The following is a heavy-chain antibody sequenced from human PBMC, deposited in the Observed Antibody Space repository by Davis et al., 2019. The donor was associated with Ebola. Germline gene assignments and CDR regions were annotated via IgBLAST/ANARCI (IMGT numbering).Heavy chain of an antibody. CDR1: GGTFSSYA. CDR2: IIPIFGTA. V-gene: IGHV1-69*06. D-gene: IGHD1-7*01. Sequence: SVKVSCKASGGTFSSYAISWVRQAPGQGLEWMGGIIPIFGTANYAQKFQGRVTITADKSTSTAYMELSSLRSEDTAVYYCARDGVTGTTVFDYWGQGTLVTVSS. J-gene: IGHJ4*02. CDR3: ARDGVTGTTVFDY.